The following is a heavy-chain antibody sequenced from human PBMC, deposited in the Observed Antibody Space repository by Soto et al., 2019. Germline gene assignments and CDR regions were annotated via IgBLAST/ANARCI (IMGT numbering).Heavy chain of an antibody. V-gene: IGHV5-10-1*01. J-gene: IGHJ4*02. CDR2: IDLSESYT. CDR1: GYSFASQW. Sequence: PGESLKISRKVSGYSFASQWISWVRQVPGKGQEWMGRIDLSESYTTYNPSFQGHVTFSADKSITTAYLQWRSLEASDTAIYYCATQGLTTYYFGYWGQGTLVTVS. CDR3: ATQGLTTYYFGY.